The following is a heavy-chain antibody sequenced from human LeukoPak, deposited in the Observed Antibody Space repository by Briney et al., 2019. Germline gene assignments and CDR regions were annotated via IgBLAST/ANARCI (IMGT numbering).Heavy chain of an antibody. CDR1: GYSFTSYW. CDR2: IYPGDSDT. Sequence: GESLKISCKGSGYSFTSYWIGWVRQMPGKGLEWMGIIYPGDSDTGYSPSFQGQVTISVEKSINTAYLQWSSLKASDSAMYYCARAESYSPYDYWGQGTLVTVSS. D-gene: IGHD1-26*01. V-gene: IGHV5-51*01. J-gene: IGHJ4*02. CDR3: ARAESYSPYDY.